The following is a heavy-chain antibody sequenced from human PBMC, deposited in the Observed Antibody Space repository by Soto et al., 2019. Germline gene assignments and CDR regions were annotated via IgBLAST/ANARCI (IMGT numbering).Heavy chain of an antibody. Sequence: PGGSLRLSCAAVWFTVRSNYMNWVRQAPGKGLEWVSVIYSRGDTYYAESMKGRFTISRDTSKNTVYLQIDNIRREDTALYYCARDRAGSQGLDVWGQGTMVTVSS. CDR1: WFTVRSNY. CDR2: IYSRGDT. J-gene: IGHJ3*01. V-gene: IGHV3-53*01. CDR3: ARDRAGSQGLDV. D-gene: IGHD3-10*01.